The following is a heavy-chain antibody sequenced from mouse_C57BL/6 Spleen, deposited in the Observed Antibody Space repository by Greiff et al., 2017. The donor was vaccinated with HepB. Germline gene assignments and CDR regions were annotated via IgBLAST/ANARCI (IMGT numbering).Heavy chain of an antibody. CDR2: INPNNGGT. V-gene: IGHV1-18*01. J-gene: IGHJ1*03. CDR1: GYTFTDYN. CDR3: ARGYYGSTWYFDV. Sequence: EVKLQESGPELVKPGASVKIPCKASGYTFTDYNMDWVKQSHGKSLEWIGDINPNNGGTIYNQKFKGKATLTVDKSSSTAYMELRSLTSEDTAVYYCARGYYGSTWYFDVWGTGTTVTVSS. D-gene: IGHD1-1*01.